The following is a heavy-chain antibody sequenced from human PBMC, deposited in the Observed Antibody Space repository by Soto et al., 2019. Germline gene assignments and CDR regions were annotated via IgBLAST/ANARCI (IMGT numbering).Heavy chain of an antibody. CDR2: IYPGDSDT. V-gene: IGHV5-51*01. CDR3: ARLRDGDYYYYYGMDV. J-gene: IGHJ6*02. D-gene: IGHD4-17*01. CDR1: GYSFTSYW. Sequence: EVQLVQSGAEVKKPGESLKISFKGSGYSFTSYWIGWVRQMPGKGLRWMGIIYPGDSDTRYSPSFQGKVTISADKSISTAYLQWSSLKASDTAMYYCARLRDGDYYYYYGMDVWGQGTTVTVSS.